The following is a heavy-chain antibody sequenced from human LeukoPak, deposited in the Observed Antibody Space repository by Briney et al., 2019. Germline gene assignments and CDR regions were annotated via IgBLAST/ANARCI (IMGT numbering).Heavy chain of an antibody. J-gene: IGHJ6*02. CDR3: ARFNWNYWLYYYYGMDV. V-gene: IGHV1-8*01. D-gene: IGHD1-7*01. CDR1: GYTFTSYD. CDR2: MNPNSGNT. Sequence: ASVKVSCKASGYTFTSYDINWVRQATGQGLERMGWMNPNSGNTGYAQKFQGRVTMTRNTSISTAYMELSSLRSEDTAVYYCARFNWNYWLYYYYGMDVWGQGTTVTVSS.